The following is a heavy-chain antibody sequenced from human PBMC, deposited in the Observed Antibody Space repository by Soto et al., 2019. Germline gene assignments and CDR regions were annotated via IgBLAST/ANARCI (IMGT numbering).Heavy chain of an antibody. Sequence: SETLSLTCTVSGGSISSYYWSWIRQPAGKGLEWIGRIYTSGSTNYNPSLKSRVTMSVDTSKNQFSLKLSSVAAADTAVYYCARDWYSSGWYWFDPWGQGTLVTASS. V-gene: IGHV4-4*07. CDR2: IYTSGST. CDR1: GGSISSYY. D-gene: IGHD6-19*01. J-gene: IGHJ5*02. CDR3: ARDWYSSGWYWFDP.